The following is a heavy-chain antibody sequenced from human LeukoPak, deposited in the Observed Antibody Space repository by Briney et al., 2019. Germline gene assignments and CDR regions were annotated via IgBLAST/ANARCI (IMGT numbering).Heavy chain of an antibody. V-gene: IGHV1-18*01. J-gene: IGHJ5*02. CDR2: ISAYNGNT. CDR3: ARVGILTGYYRDNWFDP. CDR1: GYTFTSYG. D-gene: IGHD3-9*01. Sequence: GASVKVSCKASGYTFTSYGISWVRQAPGQGLEWMGWISAYNGNTNYAQKLQGRVTMTTDTSTSTAYMELRSLRSDDTAVYYCARVGILTGYYRDNWFDPWGQGTLVTVSS.